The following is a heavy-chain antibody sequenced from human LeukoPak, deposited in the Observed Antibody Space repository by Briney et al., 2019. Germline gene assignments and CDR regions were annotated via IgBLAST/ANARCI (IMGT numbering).Heavy chain of an antibody. CDR2: INLSGST. J-gene: IGHJ4*02. CDR3: AGHHPRNTVDF. D-gene: IGHD2/OR15-2a*01. Sequence: KPSETLSLTCAVYGGPFSGYYWSWIRQPPGKGLEWIGEINLSGSTNYNPSLKSRVTISVDTSKNQFSLKLSSVTAADTAVYYCAGHHPRNTVDFWGQGTLVTVSS. CDR1: GGPFSGYY. V-gene: IGHV4-34*01.